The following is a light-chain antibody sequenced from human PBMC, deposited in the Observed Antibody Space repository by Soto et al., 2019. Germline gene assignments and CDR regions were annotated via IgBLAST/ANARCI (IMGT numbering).Light chain of an antibody. CDR2: GVS. CDR1: QSVPSNF. CDR3: QQYDSSWT. V-gene: IGKV3-20*01. Sequence: EIVLTQSPGTLSLSPGERATLSCRASQSVPSNFLAWYQQKPGQAPILVIYGVSRRATGIPDRFSGSGSGTDCTLNISRLEPAGYAVYYCQQYDSSWTFGQGTKVEIK. J-gene: IGKJ1*01.